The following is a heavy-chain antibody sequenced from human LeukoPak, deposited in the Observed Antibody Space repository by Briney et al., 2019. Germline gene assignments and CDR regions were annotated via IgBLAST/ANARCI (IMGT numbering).Heavy chain of an antibody. CDR1: GGTFSSYA. J-gene: IGHJ4*02. D-gene: IGHD2-2*01. Sequence: SAKVSCKASGGTFSSYAISWVRQAPGQGLEWMGGIIPIFGTANCAQKFQGRVTITADESTSTAYMELSSLRSEDTAVYYCARGQDIVVVPAALDYWGQGTLVTVSS. CDR2: IIPIFGTA. CDR3: ARGQDIVVVPAALDY. V-gene: IGHV1-69*01.